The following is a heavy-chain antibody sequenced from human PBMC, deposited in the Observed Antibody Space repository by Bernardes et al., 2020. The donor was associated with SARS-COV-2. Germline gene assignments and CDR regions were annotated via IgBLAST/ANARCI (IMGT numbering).Heavy chain of an antibody. CDR1: GDPISSRQYD. V-gene: IGHV4-39*01. CDR3: ARRMRWFDP. Sequence: ETLTLTCTVSGDPISSRQYDWAWIRHPPGWGLEWIGSIYYSGNTYYNASLKSRVTISVDTSKNQFSLKLSSVTAADTAVYYCARRMRWFDPWVQGTLVTVSS. CDR2: IYYSGNT. J-gene: IGHJ5*02.